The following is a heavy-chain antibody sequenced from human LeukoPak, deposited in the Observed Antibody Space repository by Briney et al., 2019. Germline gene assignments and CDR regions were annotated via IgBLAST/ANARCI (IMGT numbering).Heavy chain of an antibody. J-gene: IGHJ4*02. CDR3: ARDVRRDGYSLFDY. CDR1: GYTFSVYY. V-gene: IGHV1-2*02. CDR2: IHPNSGGT. D-gene: IGHD5-24*01. Sequence: ASVKVSCKASGYTFSVYYMHWVRQAPGEGLEWMGWIHPNSGGTNYAQKFQGRVTMTGDTSISTAYMELSRVTSDDTALYYCARDVRRDGYSLFDYWGQGTLVTVSS.